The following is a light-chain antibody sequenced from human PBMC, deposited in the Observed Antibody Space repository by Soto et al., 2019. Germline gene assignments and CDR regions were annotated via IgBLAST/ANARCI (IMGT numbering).Light chain of an antibody. CDR1: QSVNSD. CDR3: QQRQNWPT. V-gene: IGKV3-11*02. Sequence: EIILTQSPATLSLSPGERATLSCRASQSVNSDLAWYQQKPGQAPRLLIYDASNRATGIPAMFSGSGSGRDFILTISSLEPEEFAIYYFQQRQNWPTFGAGTKVEI. CDR2: DAS. J-gene: IGKJ4*01.